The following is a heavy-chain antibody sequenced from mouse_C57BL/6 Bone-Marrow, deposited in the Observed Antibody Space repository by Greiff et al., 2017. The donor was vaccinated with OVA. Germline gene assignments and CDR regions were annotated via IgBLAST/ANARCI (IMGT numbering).Heavy chain of an antibody. J-gene: IGHJ2*01. CDR1: GFTFSDYG. Sequence: EVKLVESGGGLVKPGGSLKLSCAASGFTFSDYGMAWVRQAPRKGPEWVAFISNLAYSIYYADTVTGRFTISRENAKNTLYLEMSSLRSEDTAMYYCARQGRRAYFDYWGQGTTLTVSS. CDR3: ARQGRRAYFDY. CDR2: ISNLAYSI. D-gene: IGHD3-3*01. V-gene: IGHV5-15*01.